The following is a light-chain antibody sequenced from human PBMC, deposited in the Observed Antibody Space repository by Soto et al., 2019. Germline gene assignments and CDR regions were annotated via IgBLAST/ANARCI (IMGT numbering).Light chain of an antibody. J-gene: IGLJ3*02. CDR1: SSNIGSNT. Sequence: QSALTQPPSASGTPGQWVTISCSGSSSNIGSNTVHWYQQLPGTAPRLLIYNNNQRPSGVPDRLSASKSGTSASLALTEVQSEDEADYYCASWDDSLNAWVFGGGTKVTVL. V-gene: IGLV1-44*01. CDR3: ASWDDSLNAWV. CDR2: NNN.